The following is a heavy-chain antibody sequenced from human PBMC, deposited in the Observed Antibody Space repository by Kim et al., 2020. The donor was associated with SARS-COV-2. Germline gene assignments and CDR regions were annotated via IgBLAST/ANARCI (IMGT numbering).Heavy chain of an antibody. V-gene: IGHV3-11*05. J-gene: IGHJ6*02. Sequence: RFTISRDNAKNALYLQMNSLRAEDTAVYYCARGDTAMAEGYYYYYYGMDVWGQGTTVTVSS. CDR3: ARGDTAMAEGYYYYYYGMDV. D-gene: IGHD5-18*01.